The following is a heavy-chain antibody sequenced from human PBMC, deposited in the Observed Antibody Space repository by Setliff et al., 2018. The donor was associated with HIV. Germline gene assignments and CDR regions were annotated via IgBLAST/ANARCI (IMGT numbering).Heavy chain of an antibody. Sequence: PGESLKISCQASGYSFTNFWIGWVRQMPGKGLEWMGVFYPGDSDTRYSPSFQGQVTMSVDKSISTAYLQWSNLKASDTAMYYCARGATGNLEALDIWGQGTMVTVSS. D-gene: IGHD6-13*01. V-gene: IGHV5-51*01. CDR1: GYSFTNFW. CDR3: ARGATGNLEALDI. CDR2: FYPGDSDT. J-gene: IGHJ3*02.